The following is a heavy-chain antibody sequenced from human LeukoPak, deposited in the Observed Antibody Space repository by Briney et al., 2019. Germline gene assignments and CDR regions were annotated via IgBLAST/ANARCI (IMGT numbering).Heavy chain of an antibody. V-gene: IGHV1-2*02. J-gene: IGHJ6*03. CDR1: GYTFTGYY. CDR3: ARGGGSYTYYYYYMDV. Sequence: ASVKVSCKASGYTFTGYYMHWVRQAPGQGLEWMGWINPNSGGTNYAQKFQGRVTMTRDSSISTAYMELSRLRSDDTAVYYCARGGGSYTYYYYYMDVWGKGTTVTVSS. D-gene: IGHD1-26*01. CDR2: INPNSGGT.